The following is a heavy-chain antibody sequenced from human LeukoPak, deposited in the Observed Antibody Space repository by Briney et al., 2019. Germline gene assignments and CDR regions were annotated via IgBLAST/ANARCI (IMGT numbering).Heavy chain of an antibody. V-gene: IGHV3-30*18. CDR1: GFTFSSYG. D-gene: IGHD1-26*01. CDR2: ISYDGSNK. CDR3: AKDRPGAAIDY. J-gene: IGHJ4*02. Sequence: GGSLRLSCAASGFTFSSYGMHWVRQAPGKGLEWVAVISYDGSNKYYADSVKGRFTISSDNSKNTLYLQMNSLRAEDTAVYYCAKDRPGAAIDYWGQGTLVTVSS.